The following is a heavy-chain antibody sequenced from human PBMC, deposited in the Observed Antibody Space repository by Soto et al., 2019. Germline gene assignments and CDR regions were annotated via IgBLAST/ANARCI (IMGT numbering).Heavy chain of an antibody. V-gene: IGHV4-31*03. CDR2: IDNTGSA. CDR1: GASVSTGVYY. CDR3: AGAVSDFDVRRYRTSYFDQ. D-gene: IGHD3-10*02. J-gene: IGHJ4*01. Sequence: SETLSLTCTVSGASVSTGVYYWTWIRQHPGKGLEWIGYIDNTGSAYYNPSLTGRVDISVDTSKNQFSLNLQSLTAADTAFYYCAGAVSDFDVRRYRTSYFDQWGHGILVTVS.